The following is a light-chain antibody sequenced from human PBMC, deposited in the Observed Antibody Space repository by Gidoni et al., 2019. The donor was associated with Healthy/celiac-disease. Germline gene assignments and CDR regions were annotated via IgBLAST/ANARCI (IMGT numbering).Light chain of an antibody. CDR1: QDIINY. V-gene: IGKV1-33*01. CDR3: QQYDNLPPYT. CDR2: DES. J-gene: IGKJ2*01. Sequence: DIQLTQSPSSLSASVGDRVTITCQASQDIINYLNWYQQKPGKAPKLLIYDESNLETVVPSRFSGSGSGTDFTFTISSLQPEDIATYYCQQYDNLPPYTFGQGTKLEIK.